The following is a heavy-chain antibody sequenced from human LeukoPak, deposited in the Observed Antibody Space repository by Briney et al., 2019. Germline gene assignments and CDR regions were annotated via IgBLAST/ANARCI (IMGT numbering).Heavy chain of an antibody. V-gene: IGHV4-4*02. CDR1: GGSISSNNW. CDR3: ARVNINNWHSCDY. J-gene: IGHJ4*02. D-gene: IGHD1-1*01. CDR2: IYHSGSP. Sequence: SGILSLTCAVSGGSISSNNWWGWVRQPPGKGLEWIGEIYHSGSPNYNLSLKSRVTISVDKSRNHFSLNLSSVTAADTAVYYCARVNINNWHSCDYWGQGTLVTVSS.